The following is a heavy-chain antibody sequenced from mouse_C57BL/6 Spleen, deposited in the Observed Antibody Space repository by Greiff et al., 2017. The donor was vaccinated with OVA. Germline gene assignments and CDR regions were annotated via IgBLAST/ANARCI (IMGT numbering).Heavy chain of an antibody. Sequence: QVQLQQPGAELVMPGASVKLSCKASGYTFTSYWMHWVKQRPGKGLEWIGEIDPSDSYTNYNQKFKGKSTLTVDKSSSTAYLQLSSLTSEDSAVYYCARWDNAMDYWGQGTSVTVSS. D-gene: IGHD3-3*01. J-gene: IGHJ4*01. CDR3: ARWDNAMDY. V-gene: IGHV1-69*01. CDR1: GYTFTSYW. CDR2: IDPSDSYT.